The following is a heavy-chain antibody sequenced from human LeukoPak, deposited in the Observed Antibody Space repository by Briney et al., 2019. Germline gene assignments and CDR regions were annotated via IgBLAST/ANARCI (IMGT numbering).Heavy chain of an antibody. Sequence: GGSLRLSCAASGFTFSSHSMNWVRQAPGKGLEWVAYIKKTGSETYYVDSVKGRFTITRDNTRNSLFLQMYSLRAEDTAVYYCAKGRGVTTITGMDYWGQVTLVTVSS. CDR2: IKKTGSET. CDR3: AKGRGVTTITGMDY. J-gene: IGHJ4*02. CDR1: GFTFSSHS. D-gene: IGHD5-12*01. V-gene: IGHV3-7*03.